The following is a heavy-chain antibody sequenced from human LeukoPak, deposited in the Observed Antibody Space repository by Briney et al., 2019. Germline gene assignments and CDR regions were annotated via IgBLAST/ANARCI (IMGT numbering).Heavy chain of an antibody. CDR3: VRGPRNYDDSGFRYGVFDI. CDR1: RVTVSRNY. Sequence: GGSLRLSCAASRVTVSRNYMGCGREAPGKGLQWVSVIYLGGDIYYADSVTGRVFISRDNSKNTLPLQMNILTADDTAVYYCVRGPRNYDDSGFRYGVFDIWGQGTVVTVSS. CDR2: IYLGGDI. D-gene: IGHD3-22*01. V-gene: IGHV3-53*01. J-gene: IGHJ3*02.